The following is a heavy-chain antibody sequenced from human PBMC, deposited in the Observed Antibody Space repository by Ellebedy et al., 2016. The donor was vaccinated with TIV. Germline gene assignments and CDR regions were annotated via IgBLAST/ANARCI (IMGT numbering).Heavy chain of an antibody. CDR2: INPNSGGT. D-gene: IGHD4-17*01. J-gene: IGHJ4*02. CDR3: AKLVTTGDYYFDY. V-gene: IGHV1-2*02. CDR1: GYTFTGYY. Sequence: ASVKVSCXASGYTFTGYYMHWVRQAPGQGLEWMGWINPNSGGTNYAQKFQGRVTMTRDTSISTAYMELSRLRSDDTAVYYCAKLVTTGDYYFDYWGQGTLVTVSS.